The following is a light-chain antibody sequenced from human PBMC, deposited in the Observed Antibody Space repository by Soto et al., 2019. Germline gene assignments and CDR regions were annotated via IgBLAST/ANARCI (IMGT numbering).Light chain of an antibody. V-gene: IGKV3-11*01. CDR2: DAS. CDR1: HSVSNY. Sequence: IVLTQSPPTLSLSPGERATLSCRASHSVSNYLAWYQHNPGQAPRLLIYDASNLATGIPARFRGSGSRIVFTLTISSLEPEDFAAYYCHQRSDWALTFGGGTKVEIK. J-gene: IGKJ4*01. CDR3: HQRSDWALT.